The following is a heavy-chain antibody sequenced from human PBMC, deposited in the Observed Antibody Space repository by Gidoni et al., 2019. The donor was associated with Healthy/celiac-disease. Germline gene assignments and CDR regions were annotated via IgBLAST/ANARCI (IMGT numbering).Heavy chain of an antibody. Sequence: QLQLQESGQGLVKPSETLSLTCTVSGGSISSSSYYWVWIRQPPGKGLEWIGSIYYSGSTYYNPYLKSRVTISVDTSKNQFSLKLSSVTAADTAVYYCARQVAIVVYAMNPWGQGTLVTVSS. CDR3: ARQVAIVVYAMNP. CDR2: IYYSGST. D-gene: IGHD2-8*02. J-gene: IGHJ5*02. V-gene: IGHV4-39*01. CDR1: GGSISSSSYY.